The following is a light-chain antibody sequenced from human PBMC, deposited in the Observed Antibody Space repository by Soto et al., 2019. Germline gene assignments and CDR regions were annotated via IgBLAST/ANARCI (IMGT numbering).Light chain of an antibody. CDR2: GAS. J-gene: IGKJ1*01. CDR1: QSVSSRY. V-gene: IGKV3-20*01. Sequence: GTLSFSPGERATLSCRASQSVSSRYLAWYQQKPGQAPSLLIYGASSRATGIPDRFSGSGSGTDFTLTISRLEPEDFAVYYCQQYGDSPPTWTFGQGTKV. CDR3: QQYGDSPPTWT.